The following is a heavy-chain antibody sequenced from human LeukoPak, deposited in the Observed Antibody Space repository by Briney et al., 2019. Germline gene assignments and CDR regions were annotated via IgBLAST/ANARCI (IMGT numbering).Heavy chain of an antibody. Sequence: GGSLRLSLSASGFTLCSYAMSWVRPAPGKGGGGVSAISGSGGSTYYADSVKGRFTISRDNSKNTLYLQMNSLRAEDTAVYYCAKLRPPSPRQNWFDPWGQGTLVTVSS. CDR1: GFTLCSYA. D-gene: IGHD3-16*01. CDR3: AKLRPPSPRQNWFDP. CDR2: ISGSGGST. V-gene: IGHV3-23*01. J-gene: IGHJ5*02.